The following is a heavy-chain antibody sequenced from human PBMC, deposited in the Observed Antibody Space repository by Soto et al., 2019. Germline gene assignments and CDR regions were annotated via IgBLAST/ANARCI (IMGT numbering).Heavy chain of an antibody. J-gene: IGHJ4*02. Sequence: GGSLRLSCAASGFTFSDFAMAWVRQAPGKGLEWVSSASGSGSGTYYADSVKGRFTISRDNSKNTLFLHMTNLRAGDTALYFCAKGRPGVAAAPDYWGQGTLVTVSS. CDR1: GFTFSDFA. CDR3: AKGRPGVAAAPDY. D-gene: IGHD2-21*01. CDR2: ASGSGSGT. V-gene: IGHV3-23*01.